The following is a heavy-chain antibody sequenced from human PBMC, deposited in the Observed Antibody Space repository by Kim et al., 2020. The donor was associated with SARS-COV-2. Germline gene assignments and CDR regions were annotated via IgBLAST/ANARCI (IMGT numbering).Heavy chain of an antibody. CDR1: GDSVSNTDAA. CDR3: TRGRSPAAGVFVY. CDR2: TFYRTKWYN. V-gene: IGHV6-1*01. Sequence: SQTLSLTCAISGDSVSNTDAAWNWVRQSPSRGLEWLGKTFYRTKWYNEYTGSMKSRLTITSDTSKNEFFLQLNSVTPDDTAVYYCTRGRSPAAGVFVYWGQGTLVTVSS. D-gene: IGHD6-25*01. J-gene: IGHJ4*02.